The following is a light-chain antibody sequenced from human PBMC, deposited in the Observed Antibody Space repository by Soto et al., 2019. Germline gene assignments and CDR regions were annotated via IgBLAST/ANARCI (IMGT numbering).Light chain of an antibody. J-gene: IGKJ1*01. CDR2: KAS. Sequence: DIQMTQSPSTLSASVGDRVAITCRASQSISIWLAWYQQKPGKAPKLLIYKASSLESGVPSRFSGSGSGTEFTLTISSLQLDDLATYYCQQYNDYSWTFGQGTKVEIK. CDR3: QQYNDYSWT. CDR1: QSISIW. V-gene: IGKV1-5*03.